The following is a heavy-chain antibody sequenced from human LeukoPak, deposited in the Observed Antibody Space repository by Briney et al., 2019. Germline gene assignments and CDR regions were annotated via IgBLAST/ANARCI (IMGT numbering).Heavy chain of an antibody. V-gene: IGHV3-66*02. D-gene: IGHD1-26*01. CDR3: ARGDVGDY. CDR2: IYSGGST. CDR1: GFTVSSNY. Sequence: GGFLRLSCAASGFTVSSNYMSWVRQAPGKGLEWVSVIYSGGSTYYADSVKGRFTISRDNSKNTLYLEMNSLRVEDTAVYYCARGDVGDYWGQGTLVTVSS. J-gene: IGHJ4*02.